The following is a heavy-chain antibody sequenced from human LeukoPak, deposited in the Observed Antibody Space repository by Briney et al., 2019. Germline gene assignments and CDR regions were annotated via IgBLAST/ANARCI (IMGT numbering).Heavy chain of an antibody. CDR3: AKDLRITGTTAYY. CDR1: GFTFSSYA. J-gene: IGHJ4*02. D-gene: IGHD1-20*01. Sequence: GGSLRLSCAASGFTFSSYAMSWIRQAPGKGLEWVSAISGSGGSTYYADSVKGRFTISRDNSKNTLYLQMNSLRAEDTAVYYCAKDLRITGTTAYYWGQGTLVTVSS. V-gene: IGHV3-23*01. CDR2: ISGSGGST.